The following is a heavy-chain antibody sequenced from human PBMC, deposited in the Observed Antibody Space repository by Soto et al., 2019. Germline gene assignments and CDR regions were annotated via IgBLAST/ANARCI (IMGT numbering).Heavy chain of an antibody. CDR1: GFTFSDDG. CDR2: ISYDGSTK. V-gene: IGHV3-30*18. D-gene: IGHD3-22*01. Sequence: QVQLVESGGGVVQPGRSLRLSCAASGFTFSDDGMHWVRQAPGKGLEWLTVISYDGSTKYYIDSVKGRFTISRDNSKNTVFLQMNSLRAEDTAVYYCAKRYYYDSSGPLDYWGQGTLVTVSS. CDR3: AKRYYYDSSGPLDY. J-gene: IGHJ4*02.